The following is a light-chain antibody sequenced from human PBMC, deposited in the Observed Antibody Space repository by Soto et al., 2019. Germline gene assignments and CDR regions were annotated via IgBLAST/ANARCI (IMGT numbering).Light chain of an antibody. CDR1: SSNIGSNT. J-gene: IGLJ1*01. Sequence: QSALTQPPSASGTPGQRVTISCSGSSSNIGSNTVNWYQQLPGTAPKLLIYSNNQRPSGVPDRFSGSKSGTSASLAISGLQSEDEADYYCAAWDDSLKGFVFGTGTKVTVL. CDR3: AAWDDSLKGFV. V-gene: IGLV1-44*01. CDR2: SNN.